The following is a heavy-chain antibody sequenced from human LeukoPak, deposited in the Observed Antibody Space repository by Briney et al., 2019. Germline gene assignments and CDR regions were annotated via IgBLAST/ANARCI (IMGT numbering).Heavy chain of an antibody. CDR1: GFTFGDYA. CDR3: TPASGWYSFDY. CDR2: IRSKAYGGTT. V-gene: IGHV3-49*04. J-gene: IGHJ4*02. Sequence: PGRSLRLSCTASGFTFGDYAMSWVRQAPGKGLEWVGFIRSKAYGGTTEYAASVKGRFTISRDDSKSIAYLQMNSLKTEGTAVYYCTPASGWYSFDYWGQGTLVTVSS. D-gene: IGHD6-19*01.